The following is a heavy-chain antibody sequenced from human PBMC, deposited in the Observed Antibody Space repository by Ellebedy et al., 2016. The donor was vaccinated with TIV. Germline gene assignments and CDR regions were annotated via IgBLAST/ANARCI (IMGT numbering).Heavy chain of an antibody. Sequence: PGGSLRLSCAASGFTFSIYAMSWVRQAPGKGLEWVSLISGSGDSTYYADSVKGRFTISRDNSKSTLHLEMNSLRPEDTAVYHCVTEGTLLSSGRTGSAFDIWGQGTMVTVSP. V-gene: IGHV3-23*01. D-gene: IGHD1-14*01. J-gene: IGHJ3*02. CDR2: ISGSGDST. CDR3: VTEGTLLSSGRTGSAFDI. CDR1: GFTFSIYA.